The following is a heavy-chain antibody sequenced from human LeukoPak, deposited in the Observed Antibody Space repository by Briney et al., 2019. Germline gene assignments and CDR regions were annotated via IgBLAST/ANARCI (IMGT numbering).Heavy chain of an antibody. V-gene: IGHV3-74*01. Sequence: GGSLRLSCEASGFTFSSYWMHWVRQAPGKGLVWVSRINSDGSSTSYADSVKGRFTISRDNTKNTLYLQMNSLRAEDTAVYYCARAGIAAAGPYYWGQGTLVTVS. CDR2: INSDGSST. D-gene: IGHD6-13*01. CDR3: ARAGIAAAGPYY. CDR1: GFTFSSYW. J-gene: IGHJ4*02.